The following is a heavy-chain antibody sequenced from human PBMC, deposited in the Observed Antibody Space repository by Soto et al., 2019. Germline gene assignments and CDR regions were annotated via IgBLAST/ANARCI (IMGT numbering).Heavy chain of an antibody. CDR1: GFTFINYA. J-gene: IGHJ2*01. D-gene: IGHD2-2*01. CDR2: ISGGGDRT. V-gene: IGHV3-23*01. CDR3: ARKVLGSTSRPDWWYFDL. Sequence: GGSLRLSCVGSGFTFINYAMNWVRQTPGKGLEWVSTISGGGDRTFDADTVKGRFTISRDNSKNTVNLQMNSLRADDAAVYYCARKVLGSTSRPDWWYFDLWGRGTLVTVSS.